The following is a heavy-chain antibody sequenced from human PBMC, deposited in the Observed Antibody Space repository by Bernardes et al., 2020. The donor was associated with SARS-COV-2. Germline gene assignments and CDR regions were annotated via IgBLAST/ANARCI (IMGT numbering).Heavy chain of an antibody. CDR3: AKDGMRYSDYGMDV. Sequence: GGSLRLSCAASGFTFDDYAMHWVRQAPGKGLEWVSGISWNSGSIGYADSVKGRFTISRDNAKNSLYLQMNSLRAEDTALYYCAKDGMRYSDYGMDVWGQGTTVTVSS. D-gene: IGHD3-10*01. CDR2: ISWNSGSI. V-gene: IGHV3-9*01. J-gene: IGHJ6*02. CDR1: GFTFDDYA.